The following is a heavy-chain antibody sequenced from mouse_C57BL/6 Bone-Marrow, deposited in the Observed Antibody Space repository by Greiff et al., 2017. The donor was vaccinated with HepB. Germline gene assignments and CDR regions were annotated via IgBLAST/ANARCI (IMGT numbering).Heavy chain of an antibody. CDR1: GYSFTDYN. J-gene: IGHJ2*01. V-gene: IGHV1-39*01. Sequence: VQLQQSGPELVKPGASVKISCKASGYSFTDYNMNWVKQSNGKSLEWIGVINPNYGTTSYNQKFKGKATLTVDQSSSTAYMQLNRMTSEDSAVYYCARGGLYGSSYRYFDYWGQGTTLTVSS. CDR3: ARGGLYGSSYRYFDY. D-gene: IGHD1-1*01. CDR2: INPNYGTT.